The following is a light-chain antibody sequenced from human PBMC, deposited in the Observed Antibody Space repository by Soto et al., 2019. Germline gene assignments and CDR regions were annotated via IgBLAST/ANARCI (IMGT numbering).Light chain of an antibody. CDR2: EVS. J-gene: IGLJ2*01. V-gene: IGLV2-14*01. CDR1: SSDVGGYNY. CDR3: SSYTSRSTPV. Sequence: QSVLTQPASVSGSPGQSITISCTGTSSDVGGYNYVSWYQQHPGKAPKLMISEVSNRPSGVSNRFSGSKSGNTASLTISGLRAEDEADYYCSSYTSRSTPVFGGGTKLTV.